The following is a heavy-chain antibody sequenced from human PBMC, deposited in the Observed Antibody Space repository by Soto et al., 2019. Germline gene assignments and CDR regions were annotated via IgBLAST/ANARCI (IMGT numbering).Heavy chain of an antibody. J-gene: IGHJ6*02. CDR1: GFTFSSYS. Sequence: GGSLRLSCAASGFTFSSYSMNWVRQAPGKGLEWVSSISSSSSYIYYADSVKGRFTISRDNAKNSLYLQMNSLRAEDTAVYYCARQTTVVTPDTYYYYYGMDVWGQGTTVTVSS. D-gene: IGHD4-17*01. CDR2: ISSSSSYI. V-gene: IGHV3-21*01. CDR3: ARQTTVVTPDTYYYYYGMDV.